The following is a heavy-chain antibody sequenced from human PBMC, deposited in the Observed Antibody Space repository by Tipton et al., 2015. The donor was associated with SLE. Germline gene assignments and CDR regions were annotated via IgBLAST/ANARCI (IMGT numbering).Heavy chain of an antibody. V-gene: IGHV3-9*01. CDR3: AKVGTREDYFGY. Sequence: SLRLSCAASGFTFDDYAMHWVRQAPGKGLEWVSGISWNSGSIGYADSVKGRFTISRDNAKNSLYLQMNSLRAEDTALYYCAKVGTREDYFGYWGQGTLVTVSS. CDR2: ISWNSGSI. J-gene: IGHJ4*02. D-gene: IGHD1-14*01. CDR1: GFTFDDYA.